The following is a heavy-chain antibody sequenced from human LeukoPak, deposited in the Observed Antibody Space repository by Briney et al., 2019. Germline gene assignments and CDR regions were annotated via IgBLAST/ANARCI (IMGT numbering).Heavy chain of an antibody. CDR2: IRYDGSEG. J-gene: IGHJ4*02. V-gene: IGHV3-30*02. Sequence: GGSMRLSCAASGFTFSTYGMHWVRQAPGKGLDWVAFIRYDGSEGYYADSVKDRFTVSRDNSKNRMYLQMNSLRAEDTAIYYCAKVGYGWYEVDYWGQGTLVTVSS. CDR1: GFTFSTYG. D-gene: IGHD6-19*01. CDR3: AKVGYGWYEVDY.